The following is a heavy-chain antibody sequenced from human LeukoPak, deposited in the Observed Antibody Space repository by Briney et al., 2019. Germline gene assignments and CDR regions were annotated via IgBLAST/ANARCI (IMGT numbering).Heavy chain of an antibody. CDR2: ISGSGGST. Sequence: GGSLRLSCAASGFTFSSYAMSWVRQAPGKGLEWVSAISGSGGSTYYADSVKGRFTISGDNSKNTLYLQMNSLRAEDTAVYYCAKIPTAYCSGSSCYLDYWGQGTLVTVSS. V-gene: IGHV3-23*01. J-gene: IGHJ4*02. D-gene: IGHD2-15*01. CDR1: GFTFSSYA. CDR3: AKIPTAYCSGSSCYLDY.